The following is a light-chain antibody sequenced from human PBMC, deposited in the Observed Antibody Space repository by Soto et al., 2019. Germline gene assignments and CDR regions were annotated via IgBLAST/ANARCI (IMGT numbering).Light chain of an antibody. V-gene: IGLV2-14*01. CDR1: SSDIGTYHY. CDR3: TSYRRSNTLV. Sequence: QSALTQPASVSGSPGQSITISCTGSSSDIGTYHYVSWYQHHPDKAPKLIIHEVSNRPSGVSTRFSGSKSGNTASLTISGLQAEDEADYYCTSYRRSNTLVFGSGTKLTVL. J-gene: IGLJ1*01. CDR2: EVS.